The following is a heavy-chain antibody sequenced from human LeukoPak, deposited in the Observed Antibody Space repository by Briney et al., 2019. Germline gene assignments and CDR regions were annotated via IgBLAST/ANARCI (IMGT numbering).Heavy chain of an antibody. D-gene: IGHD6-25*01. CDR2: ISYDGSTK. CDR3: AKEPTSFSSGWYFQD. CDR1: EFTFSNFG. V-gene: IGHV3-30*18. J-gene: IGHJ1*01. Sequence: PGGSLRLSCAASEFTFSNFGMQWVRQAPGKGLEWVAVISYDGSTKFYADSVKGRFTISRDNSKNTLDLHMYSLTAEDTAVYYCAKEPTSFSSGWYFQDWGQGTLVTVSS.